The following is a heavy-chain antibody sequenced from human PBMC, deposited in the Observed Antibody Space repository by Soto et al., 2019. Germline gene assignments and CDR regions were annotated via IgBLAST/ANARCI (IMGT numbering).Heavy chain of an antibody. D-gene: IGHD2-15*01. Sequence: GGSLRLSCAGSGFTVTSKYMSWVRQAPGKGLEWVSLIQSGGSTFYADSVKGRFSISRDNSKNTVYLQMNSLRAEDTAVYYCARDVVHCSGGRCYGVAMDVCGKGTTVTFSS. CDR3: ARDVVHCSGGRCYGVAMDV. CDR2: IQSGGST. CDR1: GFTVTSKY. J-gene: IGHJ6*03. V-gene: IGHV3-66*01.